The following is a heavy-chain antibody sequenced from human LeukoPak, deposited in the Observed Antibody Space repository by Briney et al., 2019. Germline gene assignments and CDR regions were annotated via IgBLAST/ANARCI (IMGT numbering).Heavy chain of an antibody. Sequence: GASVKVSCKASGYTFTDYYMHWVRQAPGQGLEWMGWINPNSGATNYAQKFQGRVTMTRDTSISTAYMELTRLRSDDTAVYYCARDRQTMVREVIIWVNWFDPWGQGTLVTVSS. J-gene: IGHJ5*02. D-gene: IGHD3-10*01. CDR1: GYTFTDYY. V-gene: IGHV1-2*02. CDR2: INPNSGAT. CDR3: ARDRQTMVREVIIWVNWFDP.